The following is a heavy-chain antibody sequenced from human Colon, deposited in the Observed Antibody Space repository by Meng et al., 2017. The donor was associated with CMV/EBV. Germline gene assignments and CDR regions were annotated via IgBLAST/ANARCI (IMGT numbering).Heavy chain of an antibody. V-gene: IGHV3-21*06. CDR2: ISSSSVNI. J-gene: IGHJ4*02. Sequence: GGSLKISCAAFGFSFSKYRMSWVRQAPGKGLEWVSSISSSSVNIDIADSVKGRFTISRDNSKNSLYLQLNSLRAEDTAVYYCARDSFGGEFDYWGQGTLVTVSS. CDR1: GFSFSKYR. D-gene: IGHD3-16*01. CDR3: ARDSFGGEFDY.